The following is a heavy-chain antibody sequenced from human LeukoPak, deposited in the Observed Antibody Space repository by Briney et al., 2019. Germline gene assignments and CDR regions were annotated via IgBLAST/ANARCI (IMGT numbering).Heavy chain of an antibody. D-gene: IGHD4-17*01. Sequence: PSETLSLTCTFSGGSITGHYCSWIRQSPGKGLEWIGYIYYNGVTNYSPSLGSRVTMSLDTSKNHFSLKLSSVTASDTAVYYCARHESYGDANWFDPWGQGTLVTVSS. CDR1: GGSITGHY. V-gene: IGHV4-59*08. CDR2: IYYNGVT. CDR3: ARHESYGDANWFDP. J-gene: IGHJ5*02.